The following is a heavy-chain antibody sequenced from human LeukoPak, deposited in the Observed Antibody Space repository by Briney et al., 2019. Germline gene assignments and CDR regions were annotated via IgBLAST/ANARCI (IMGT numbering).Heavy chain of an antibody. D-gene: IGHD4-23*01. CDR2: ISASGGGT. CDR3: AKISPYGGNSA. J-gene: IGHJ4*02. V-gene: IGHV3-23*01. CDR1: GFTFSNYG. Sequence: GGSLRLSCAASGFTFSNYGMSWVRQAPGQGLEWVSAISASGGGTYYADSVKGRFTISRDNSKDTLYLQMNSLRAEDTAVYYCAKISPYGGNSAWGQGTLVTVSS.